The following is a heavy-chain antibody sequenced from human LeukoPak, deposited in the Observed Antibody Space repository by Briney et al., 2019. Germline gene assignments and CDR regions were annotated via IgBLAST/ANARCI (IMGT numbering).Heavy chain of an antibody. CDR2: IRYDGSNK. CDR1: GFTFSSYG. J-gene: IGHJ3*02. V-gene: IGHV3-30*02. D-gene: IGHD4-23*01. CDR3: AKDVGDYGGPDDAFDI. Sequence: GGSLRLSCAASGFTFSSYGMHWVRQAPGKGLEWVAFIRYDGSNKYYADSVKGRFTISRDNSKNTLYLQMNSLRAEDAAVYYCAKDVGDYGGPDDAFDIWGQGTMVTVSS.